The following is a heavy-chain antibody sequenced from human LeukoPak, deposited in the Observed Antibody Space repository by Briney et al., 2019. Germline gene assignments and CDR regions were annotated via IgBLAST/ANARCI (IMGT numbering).Heavy chain of an antibody. J-gene: IGHJ5*02. Sequence: SETLSLTCTVSGGSITNYYWSWIRQSLGKGLEWIGYIYYSGSTNYNPSPKSRVTISVDTSKNQFSLKLSSVTAADTAVYYCARTITMVRGVILPDWFDPWGQGTLVTVSS. CDR3: ARTITMVRGVILPDWFDP. V-gene: IGHV4-59*01. CDR2: IYYSGST. D-gene: IGHD3-10*01. CDR1: GGSITNYY.